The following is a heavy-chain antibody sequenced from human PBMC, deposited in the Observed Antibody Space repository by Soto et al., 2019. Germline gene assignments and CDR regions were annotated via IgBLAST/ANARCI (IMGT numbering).Heavy chain of an antibody. Sequence: GGSLRLSCAASGFTFSSYGMHWVRQAPGKGLEWVAVIWYDGSNKYYADSVKGRFTISRDNSKNTLYLQMNSLRAEDTAVYYCARDRAAADFDYWGQGTLVTVSS. J-gene: IGHJ4*02. CDR1: GFTFSSYG. V-gene: IGHV3-33*01. CDR2: IWYDGSNK. D-gene: IGHD6-13*01. CDR3: ARDRAAADFDY.